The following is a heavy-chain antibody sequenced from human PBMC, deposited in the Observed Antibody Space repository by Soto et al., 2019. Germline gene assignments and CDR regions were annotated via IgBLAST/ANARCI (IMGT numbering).Heavy chain of an antibody. Sequence: SETLSLTCIVSGGSITSGDYYWSWIRQPPGKGLEWIGHIYYSGSTYYNPSLKSRVTISVDKSKNQFSLKLNSVTAADTAVYYCARVVVQRPFYNWFDPWGQGTLVTV. J-gene: IGHJ5*02. V-gene: IGHV4-30-4*01. D-gene: IGHD2-21*01. CDR1: GGSITSGDYY. CDR2: IYYSGST. CDR3: ARVVVQRPFYNWFDP.